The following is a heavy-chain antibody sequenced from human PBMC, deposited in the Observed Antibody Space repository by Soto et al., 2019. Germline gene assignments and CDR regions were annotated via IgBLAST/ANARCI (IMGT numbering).Heavy chain of an antibody. D-gene: IGHD6-13*01. Sequence: SGPAPGKGTQALAMACTSSWFSLISSGMRVSWIRQPPGKALEWLARTDWDDDKFYSTSLKTRLTISKDTSKNQVVLTMTNMDPVDTATYYCARTRIAAASTLSAYWRQGTLVLVS. CDR2: TDWDDDK. CDR1: WFSLISSGMR. J-gene: IGHJ4*02. CDR3: ARTRIAAASTLSAY. V-gene: IGHV2-70*04.